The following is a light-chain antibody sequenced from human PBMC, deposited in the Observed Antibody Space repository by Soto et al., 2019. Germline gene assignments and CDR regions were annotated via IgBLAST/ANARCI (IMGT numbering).Light chain of an antibody. J-gene: IGKJ4*01. Sequence: EVVMTQSPATLSVSLGDKATLSCMAVQSVSRNLAWYPHNPGQAPRLLIYGASTWATGIPARFSGSGSGTEFTLTISSLQSEDFAVYSCQQYNNWPLTFGGGTKVDI. CDR2: GAS. V-gene: IGKV3-15*01. CDR1: QSVSRN. CDR3: QQYNNWPLT.